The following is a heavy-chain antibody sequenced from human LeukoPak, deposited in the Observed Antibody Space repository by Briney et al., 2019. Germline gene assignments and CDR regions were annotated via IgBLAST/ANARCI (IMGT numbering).Heavy chain of an antibody. CDR1: GFTFSNYA. J-gene: IGHJ4*02. Sequence: GGSLRLACAASGFTFSNYAMSWVRQAPGKGLEWVSSLNGRGDSPYYADSVKGRFTISRDNSKNTLYLQMHSLRVEDTAVYYCAKGPHRDYWGQGTLLTVSS. V-gene: IGHV3-23*01. CDR2: LNGRGDSP. CDR3: AKGPHRDY.